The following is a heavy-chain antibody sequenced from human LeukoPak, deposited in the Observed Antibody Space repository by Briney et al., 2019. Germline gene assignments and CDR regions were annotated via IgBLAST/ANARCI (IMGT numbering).Heavy chain of an antibody. V-gene: IGHV3-64*01. CDR1: GFTFSSYA. CDR2: INSNGGST. D-gene: IGHD3-22*01. J-gene: IGHJ3*02. CDR3: ASSVDYYDSSGLGAFDI. Sequence: PGGSLRLSCVTSGFTFSSYAMHWVRQTPGKGLEYVSGINSNGGSTHYANSVKGRFTISRDNSKHTLYLQMGSLRTEDMAVYYCASSVDYYDSSGLGAFDIWGQGTMVTVSS.